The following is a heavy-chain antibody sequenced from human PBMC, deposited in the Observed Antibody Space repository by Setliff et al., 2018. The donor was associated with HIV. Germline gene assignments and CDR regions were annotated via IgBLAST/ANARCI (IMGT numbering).Heavy chain of an antibody. V-gene: IGHV4-59*01. D-gene: IGHD3-22*01. CDR2: IYYSGST. CDR1: GGSISSYY. J-gene: IGHJ3*02. Sequence: PSETLFLTCTVSGGSISSYYWSWIRQPPGKGLEWIGYIYYSGSTNYNPSLKSRVTISVDTSKNQFSLKLSSVTAADTAVYYCAREGVTMRGNAFDIWGQGTMVTVS. CDR3: AREGVTMRGNAFDI.